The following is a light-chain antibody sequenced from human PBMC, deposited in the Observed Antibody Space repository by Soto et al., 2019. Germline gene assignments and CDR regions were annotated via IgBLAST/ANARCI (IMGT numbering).Light chain of an antibody. CDR1: QTLLHSNGYTY. V-gene: IGKV2-28*01. CDR2: LGS. CDR3: MQDLQTQYT. J-gene: IGKJ2*01. Sequence: IVMTQSPLSLPVTPGEPASISCRSSQTLLHSNGYTYLDWYLQKPGQSPQLLIYLGSNRASGVPDRFSGSGSGTDFTLKISRVEAEDVGVYYCMQDLQTQYTFGQGTKLEIK.